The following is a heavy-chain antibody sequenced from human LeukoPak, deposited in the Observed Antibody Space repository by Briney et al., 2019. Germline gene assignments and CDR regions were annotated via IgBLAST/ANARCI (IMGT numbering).Heavy chain of an antibody. CDR1: GGSISSGGSY. CDR2: IYYSGNT. D-gene: IGHD3-10*01. CDR3: ARDDSGTRPDY. J-gene: IGHJ4*02. Sequence: PSETLSLTCTDSGGSISSGGSYWSWIRQHPGKGLEWIGYIYYSGNTYYNPSLKSRVTISVDTSKNQFSLNLTSVTAADTAIYYCARDDSGTRPDYWGQGTLVTVSS. V-gene: IGHV4-31*03.